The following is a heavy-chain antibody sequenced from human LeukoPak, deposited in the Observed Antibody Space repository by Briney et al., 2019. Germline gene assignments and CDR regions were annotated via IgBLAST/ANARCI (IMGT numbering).Heavy chain of an antibody. D-gene: IGHD5-12*01. Sequence: PGGSLRLSCAASGFSFSSYGFHWVRQAPGKGLEWVSAISYDGKNIHYADSVKGRFTISRDNSRNTVYLQMNSLRVEDTAVYYCAKTYSRESGYDFFFHYWGLGTRVTVSS. V-gene: IGHV3-33*06. CDR2: ISYDGKNI. J-gene: IGHJ4*02. CDR1: GFSFSSYG. CDR3: AKTYSRESGYDFFFHY.